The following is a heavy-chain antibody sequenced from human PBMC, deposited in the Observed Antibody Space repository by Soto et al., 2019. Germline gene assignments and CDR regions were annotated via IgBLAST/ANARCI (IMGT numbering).Heavy chain of an antibody. Sequence: QPGGSLRLSCAASGFTFSSYAMSWVRQAPGKGLEWVSAISGSGGSTYYADSVKGRFTISRDNSKNTLYLQMNSLRAEDTAVYYCAKDRYPAVAGTRIRYLFDYWGQGTLVTVSS. CDR2: ISGSGGST. CDR3: AKDRYPAVAGTRIRYLFDY. D-gene: IGHD6-19*01. J-gene: IGHJ4*02. V-gene: IGHV3-23*01. CDR1: GFTFSSYA.